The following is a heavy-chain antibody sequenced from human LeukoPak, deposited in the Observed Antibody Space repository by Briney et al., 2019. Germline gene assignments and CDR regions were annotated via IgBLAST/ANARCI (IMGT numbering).Heavy chain of an antibody. V-gene: IGHV3-30*01. CDR2: ISYDGSNK. Sequence: PGGSLRLSCAASGFTFSSYAMHWVRQAPGKGLERVAVISYDGSNKYYADSVKGRFTISRDNSKNTLYLQMNSLRAEDTAVYYCAREDSSGYYPNFDYWGQGTLVTVSS. CDR1: GFTFSSYA. CDR3: AREDSSGYYPNFDY. D-gene: IGHD3-22*01. J-gene: IGHJ4*02.